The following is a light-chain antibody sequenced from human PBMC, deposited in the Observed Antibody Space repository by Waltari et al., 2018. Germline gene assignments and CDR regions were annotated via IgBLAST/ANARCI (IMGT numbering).Light chain of an antibody. V-gene: IGKV1-9*01. J-gene: IGKJ4*01. CDR2: AAS. CDR3: QQLNSYPQT. CDR1: QGINNY. Sequence: DVQLTQSPSFLSASGGDRVTVTCRASQGINNYVAWYQQKAGKAPKLLIYAASLLYSGVPSRFTGSGSGTEFTLTISSLQPEDFATYYCQQLNSYPQTFGGGTKVEIK.